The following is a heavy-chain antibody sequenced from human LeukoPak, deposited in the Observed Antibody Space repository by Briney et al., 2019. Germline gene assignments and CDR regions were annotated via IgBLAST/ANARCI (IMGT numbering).Heavy chain of an antibody. V-gene: IGHV3-7*01. CDR1: GFTFSGYW. CDR2: IKEDGSEK. J-gene: IGHJ4*02. CDR3: ARCCDYGQGTFDY. D-gene: IGHD4/OR15-4a*01. Sequence: GGSLRLSCAASGFTFSGYWMSWVRQAPGKGLEWVANIKEDGSEKYYVDSVRGRFTISRDNAKNSLSLQMNSLRAEDTAAYYCARCCDYGQGTFDYVGQGTRVTVS.